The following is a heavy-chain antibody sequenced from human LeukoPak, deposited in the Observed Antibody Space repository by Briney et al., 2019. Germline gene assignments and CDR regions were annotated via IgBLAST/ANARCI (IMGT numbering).Heavy chain of an antibody. J-gene: IGHJ4*02. CDR3: ARDYADYVGYFFFDY. CDR2: ISGGGETT. Sequence: GGSLRLSCAASGFAFSGYAMSWVRQAPRKGLEWVSSISGGGETTYYADSAKGRFTISRDNSQNTLYLQMNSLRAEDTAVYYCARDYADYVGYFFFDYWGQGTLVTVSS. D-gene: IGHD4-17*01. CDR1: GFAFSGYA. V-gene: IGHV3-23*01.